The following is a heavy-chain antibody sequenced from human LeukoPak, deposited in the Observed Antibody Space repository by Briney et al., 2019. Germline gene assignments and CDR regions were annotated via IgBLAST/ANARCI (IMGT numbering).Heavy chain of an antibody. CDR1: GGSISSTSYY. CDR3: ARAGDCSSTSCYYYYYGMDV. Sequence: SETLSLTCTVSGGSISSTSYYWSWIRQPAGKGLEWIGRIYISGSTNYNPSLKSRVTMSVDTSKNQFSLKLSSVTAADTAVYYCARAGDCSSTSCYYYYYGMDVWGQGTTVTVSS. CDR2: IYISGST. D-gene: IGHD2-2*01. V-gene: IGHV4-61*02. J-gene: IGHJ6*02.